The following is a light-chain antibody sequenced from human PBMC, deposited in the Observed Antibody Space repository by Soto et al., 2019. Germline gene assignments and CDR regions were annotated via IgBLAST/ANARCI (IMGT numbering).Light chain of an antibody. CDR2: DVS. Sequence: QSALAQPPSASGSPGQSVTISCTGTSSDVGAYNYVSWYQQHPGKAPKLIIYDVSQRPSGVPDRFSGSKSGNTASLTVSGLQAEDEAVYYCHSFAGSAHVVFGGGTKLTVL. V-gene: IGLV2-8*01. CDR3: HSFAGSAHVV. CDR1: SSDVGAYNY. J-gene: IGLJ2*01.